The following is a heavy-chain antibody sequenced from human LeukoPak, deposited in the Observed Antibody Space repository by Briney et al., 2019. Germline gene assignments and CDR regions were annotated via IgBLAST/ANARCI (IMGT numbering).Heavy chain of an antibody. V-gene: IGHV3-7*01. CDR3: AREGWDTAMANYYYYGMDV. D-gene: IGHD5-18*01. Sequence: GGSLRLSCAASGFTFSSYWMSWVRQAPGKGLEWVANIKQDGSEKYYVDSVKGRFTISRGNAKNSLYLQMNSLRAEDTAVYYCAREGWDTAMANYYYYGMDVWGQGTTVTVSS. CDR1: GFTFSSYW. J-gene: IGHJ6*02. CDR2: IKQDGSEK.